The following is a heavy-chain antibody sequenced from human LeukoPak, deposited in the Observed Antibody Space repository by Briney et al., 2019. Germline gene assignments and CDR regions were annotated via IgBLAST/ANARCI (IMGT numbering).Heavy chain of an antibody. V-gene: IGHV3-30-3*01. CDR2: ISFDGNHT. CDR3: ARGDHYDILTGYQTPSHLSEY. J-gene: IGHJ4*02. CDR1: GFTFSNYA. Sequence: GRSLSLSCAASGFTFSNYAINWVRQAPGMALEWVAIISFDGNHTFYADSVKGRFTISRDNSKSTLFLQMNSLRPEDTAVYYCARGDHYDILTGYQTPSHLSEYWGQGTPVTVSS. D-gene: IGHD3-9*01.